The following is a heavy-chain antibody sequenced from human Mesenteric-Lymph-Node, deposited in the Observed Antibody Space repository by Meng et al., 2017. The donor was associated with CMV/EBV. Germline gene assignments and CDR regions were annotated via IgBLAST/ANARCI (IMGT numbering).Heavy chain of an antibody. CDR2: ISGSGDST. V-gene: IGHV3-23*01. J-gene: IGHJ4*02. CDR1: GFPFSGYA. CDR3: AKGEAYDFWSSYPDY. Sequence: GGSLRLSCAASGFPFSGYAMAWVRQAPGKGLEWVSAISGSGDSTYYADSVKGRFTISRDKSKNTLYLQLNSLRAEDTAVYYCAKGEAYDFWSSYPDYWGQGTLVTVSS. D-gene: IGHD3-3*01.